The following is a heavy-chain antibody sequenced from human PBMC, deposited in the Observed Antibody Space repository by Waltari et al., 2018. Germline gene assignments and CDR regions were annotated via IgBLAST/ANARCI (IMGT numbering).Heavy chain of an antibody. CDR3: AGGRVEVRFLEWLLRTLFDY. J-gene: IGHJ4*02. D-gene: IGHD3-3*01. CDR1: GGSFSGYY. Sequence: QVQLQQWGAGLLKPSETLSLTCAVYGGSFSGYYWSWIRQPPGKGLEWLGEINHSGSTNYNPALKSRVTISVDTSKNQFSLKLSSVTAADTAGYYCAGGRVEVRFLEWLLRTLFDYWGQGTLVTVSS. CDR2: INHSGST. V-gene: IGHV4-34*01.